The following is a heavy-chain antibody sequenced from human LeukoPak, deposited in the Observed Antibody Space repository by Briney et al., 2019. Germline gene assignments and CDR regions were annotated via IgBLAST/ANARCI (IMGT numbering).Heavy chain of an antibody. CDR2: IYPGDSDT. D-gene: IGHD2-2*01. CDR1: GYSFTSYW. V-gene: IGHV5-51*01. Sequence: GESLKISCKGSGYSFTSYWIGWVRQMPGRGLEWMGIIYPGDSDTRYSPSFQGQVTISADKSISTAYLQWSSLKASDTATYYCARVVRYCSSTSCSSGRAFDIWGQGTMVTVSS. J-gene: IGHJ3*02. CDR3: ARVVRYCSSTSCSSGRAFDI.